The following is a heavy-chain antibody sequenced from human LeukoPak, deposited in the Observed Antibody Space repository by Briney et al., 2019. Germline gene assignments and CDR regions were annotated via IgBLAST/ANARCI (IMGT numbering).Heavy chain of an antibody. D-gene: IGHD2-2*01. V-gene: IGHV4-38-2*01. J-gene: IGHJ1*01. CDR2: IYHSGST. CDR1: GYSISSGYY. Sequence: SETLSLTCAVSGYSISSGYYWGWIRQPPGKGLEWIGSIYHSGSTYYNPSLKSRVTISVDTSKNQFSLKLCSVTAADTAVYYCARHGVVPAAIVTEYFQHWGQGTLVTVSS. CDR3: ARHGVVPAAIVTEYFQH.